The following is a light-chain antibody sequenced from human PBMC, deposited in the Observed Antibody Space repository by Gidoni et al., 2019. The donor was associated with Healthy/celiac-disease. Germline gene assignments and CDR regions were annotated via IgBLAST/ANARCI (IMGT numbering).Light chain of an antibody. CDR1: QSVSSSY. CDR2: GAS. J-gene: IGKJ4*01. V-gene: IGKV3-20*01. Sequence: EIVLTPSPGTLSLSPGERATLSCRASQSVSSSYLAWYQQKPGQAPRLLIYGASSRATGIPDRFSGSGSGTDFTLTISRLEPEDFAGYYCQQYGSSPVLTFGGGTKVEIK. CDR3: QQYGSSPVLT.